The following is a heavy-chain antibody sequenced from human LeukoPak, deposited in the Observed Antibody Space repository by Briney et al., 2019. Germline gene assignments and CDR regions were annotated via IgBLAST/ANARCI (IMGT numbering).Heavy chain of an antibody. CDR3: AKSNGYGLIDI. V-gene: IGHV4-4*07. CDR1: GGSISSYY. CDR2: IYTSGST. D-gene: IGHD3-10*01. J-gene: IGHJ3*02. Sequence: PSETLSLTCTVSGGSISSYYWSWIRQPAGKGLEWIGRIYTSGSTNYNPPLKSRVTISLGTSRNQFSLRLNSVTAADTAVYYCAKSNGYGLIDIWGQGTMVTVSS.